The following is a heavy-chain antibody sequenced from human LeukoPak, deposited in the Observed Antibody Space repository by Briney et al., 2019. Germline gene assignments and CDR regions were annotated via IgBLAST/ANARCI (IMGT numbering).Heavy chain of an antibody. D-gene: IGHD6-13*01. Sequence: PSETLSLTCTVSGGSISSYYWSWIRQAPGKGLEWIGYIYHSGSTNYNPSLKSRVSISVDTSENQFSLKLSSVTAADTAVYHCARTYPEINDRSSWYLPSYYFDYWGQGTLVTVSS. V-gene: IGHV4-59*01. CDR2: IYHSGST. CDR1: GGSISSYY. J-gene: IGHJ4*02. CDR3: ARTYPEINDRSSWYLPSYYFDY.